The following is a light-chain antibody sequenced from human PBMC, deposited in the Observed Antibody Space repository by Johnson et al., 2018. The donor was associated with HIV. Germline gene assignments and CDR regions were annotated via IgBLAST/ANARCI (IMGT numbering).Light chain of an antibody. V-gene: IGLV1-51*01. CDR1: SSNIGNNY. CDR2: DNN. Sequence: QSVLTQPPSVSAAPGQKVTISCSGSSSNIGNNYVSWYQQLPGTAPKLLIYDNNKRPSGIPDRFSGSKSGTSATLGITGLQTGDEADYYCGTCDSSLSVGVFGTGTKVTVL. CDR3: GTCDSSLSVGV. J-gene: IGLJ1*01.